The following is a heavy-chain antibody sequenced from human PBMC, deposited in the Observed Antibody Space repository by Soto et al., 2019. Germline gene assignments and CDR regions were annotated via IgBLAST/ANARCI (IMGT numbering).Heavy chain of an antibody. V-gene: IGHV1-46*03. D-gene: IGHD3-3*01. J-gene: IGHJ4*02. Sequence: ASVKVSCKASGYTFTSYYMHWVRQAPGQGLEWMGIINPSGGSTSYAQKFQGRVTMTRDTSTSTVYMELSSLGSEDTAVYYCARDPSPQHYENHFDHWGQGTLVTVSS. CDR2: INPSGGST. CDR3: ARDPSPQHYENHFDH. CDR1: GYTFTSYY.